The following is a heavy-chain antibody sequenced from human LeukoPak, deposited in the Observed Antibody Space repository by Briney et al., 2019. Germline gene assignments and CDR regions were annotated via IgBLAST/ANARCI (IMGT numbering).Heavy chain of an antibody. V-gene: IGHV3-21*06. CDR2: ISSSGSHT. Sequence: GGSLSLSCATSGFTISPYSMSWVRQAPGKGLEWVACISSSGSHTYYADSVKGRFIISRDNAKNSMSQHINSLRVEDTAMYFCARGDVDYYDSSGSDAFYIWGQGTRVTVSS. CDR1: GFTISPYS. D-gene: IGHD3-22*01. CDR3: ARGDVDYYDSSGSDAFYI. J-gene: IGHJ3*02.